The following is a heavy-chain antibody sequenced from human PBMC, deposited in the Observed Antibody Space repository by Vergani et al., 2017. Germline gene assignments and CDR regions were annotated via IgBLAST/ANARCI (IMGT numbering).Heavy chain of an antibody. Sequence: QVQLVESGGGVVQPGRSLRLSCAASGFTFSSYGMHWVRQAPGKGLEWVAVISYDGSNKYYADSVKGRFTISRDNSKNTLYLQMNSLRAEDTAVYYCANGPQTYYYDSSGYYYDDYWGQGTLVTVSS. D-gene: IGHD3-22*01. J-gene: IGHJ4*02. V-gene: IGHV3-30*18. CDR1: GFTFSSYG. CDR3: ANGPQTYYYDSSGYYYDDY. CDR2: ISYDGSNK.